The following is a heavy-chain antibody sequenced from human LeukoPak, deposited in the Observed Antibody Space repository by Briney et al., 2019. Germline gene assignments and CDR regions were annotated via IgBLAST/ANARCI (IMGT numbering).Heavy chain of an antibody. J-gene: IGHJ4*02. D-gene: IGHD3-9*01. CDR2: ISSTGSTI. V-gene: IGHV3-48*03. CDR3: ARESRPEDFDSKPFDY. CDR1: GFTFSSYE. Sequence: GGSLRLSCAASGFTFSSYEMNWVRQAAGKGLEWVSYISSTGSTIYYADSVKGRFTISRDNAKNSLYLQMNSLRAEDTAVYYCARESRPEDFDSKPFDYWGQGTLVTVSS.